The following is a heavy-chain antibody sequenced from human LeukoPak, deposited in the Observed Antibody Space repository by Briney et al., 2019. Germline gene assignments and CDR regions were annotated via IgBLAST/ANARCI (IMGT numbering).Heavy chain of an antibody. J-gene: IGHJ4*02. CDR1: GFTVSSNY. D-gene: IGHD6-19*01. CDR3: AGDTDSSGLYRGFDY. V-gene: IGHV3-53*01. CDR2: IYSGGTT. Sequence: PGGSLRLSCATSGFTVSSNYVSWFRQAPGKGLEWVSAIYSGGTTYYADSVKGRFTISRDNSKNTVYLQMNSLRAEDTAVYYCAGDTDSSGLYRGFDYLGQGTLVTVSS.